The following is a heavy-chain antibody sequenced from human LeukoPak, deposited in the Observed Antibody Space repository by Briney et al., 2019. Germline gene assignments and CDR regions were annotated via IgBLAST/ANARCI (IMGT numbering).Heavy chain of an antibody. CDR2: IWYDGSNK. V-gene: IGHV3-33*01. CDR1: GFTFSSYG. Sequence: GGSLRLSCAASGFTFSSYGMHWVRQAPGKGLERVAVIWYDGSNKYYADSVKGRFTISRDNSKNSLYLQMNSLRAEDTAVYYCATQRGEESGDYYFDYWGQGTLVTVSS. CDR3: ATQRGEESGDYYFDY. J-gene: IGHJ4*02. D-gene: IGHD4-17*01.